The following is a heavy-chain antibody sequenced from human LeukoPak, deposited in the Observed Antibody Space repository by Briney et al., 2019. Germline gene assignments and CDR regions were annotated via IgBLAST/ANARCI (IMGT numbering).Heavy chain of an antibody. V-gene: IGHV1-46*01. Sequence: GASVKVSCKASGYTFTSNDIHWVRQAPGQGLEWMGMNYPRDGSTSYAQKLRGRVTVTRDTSTSTVHMELSGLRAEYTAGYYCARDQEGLDYWGQGTLVTVSS. J-gene: IGHJ4*02. CDR2: NYPRDGST. CDR1: GYTFTSND. CDR3: ARDQEGLDY.